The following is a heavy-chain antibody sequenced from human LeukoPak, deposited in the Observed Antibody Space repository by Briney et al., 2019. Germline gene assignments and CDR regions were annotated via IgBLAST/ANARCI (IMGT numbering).Heavy chain of an antibody. CDR3: ARGDTTSDY. J-gene: IGHJ4*02. CDR2: ISSNGGST. CDR1: GFTFSSYA. Sequence: GSLRLSCAASGFTFSSYAMHWVRQAPGKGLEYVSAISSNGGSTYYANSVKGRFTISRDNSKNTLYLQMGSLRAEDMAVYYCARGDTTSDYWGQGTLVTVSS. D-gene: IGHD1-1*01. V-gene: IGHV3-64*01.